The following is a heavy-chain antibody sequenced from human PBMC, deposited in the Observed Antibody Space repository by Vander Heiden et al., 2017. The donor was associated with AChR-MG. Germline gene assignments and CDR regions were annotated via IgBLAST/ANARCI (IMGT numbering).Heavy chain of an antibody. V-gene: IGHV4-39*01. CDR1: GGSISSSSFY. CDR3: ARPTMATGYLDY. CDR2: IYYSGST. Sequence: QLQLQESRPGLVKPSETLSLTCTAPGGSISSSSFYWGWIRQPPGKGLEWIGSIYYSGSTYYNPSLKSRVTRSVDTSKNQFSLKLSSVTAADTAVYYCARPTMATGYLDYWGQGTRVTVSS. J-gene: IGHJ4*02. D-gene: IGHD4-17*01.